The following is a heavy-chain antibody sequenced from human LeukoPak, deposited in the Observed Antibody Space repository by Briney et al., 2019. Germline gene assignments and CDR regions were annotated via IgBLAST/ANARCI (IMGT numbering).Heavy chain of an antibody. Sequence: GGSLRLSCAASGFTFTNAWLIWVRQAPGKGLDWVGRIKSQTHGGTTDYAAPVKGRFTISRDDSKNTLYLQMNSLRTEDTAFYYCAKDIWFAEFLYGMDVWGQGTTVTVSS. CDR3: AKDIWFAEFLYGMDV. CDR2: IKSQTHGGTT. V-gene: IGHV3-15*01. D-gene: IGHD3-10*01. J-gene: IGHJ6*02. CDR1: GFTFTNAW.